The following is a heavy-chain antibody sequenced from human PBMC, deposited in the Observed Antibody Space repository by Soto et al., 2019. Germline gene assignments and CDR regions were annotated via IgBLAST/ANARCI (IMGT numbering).Heavy chain of an antibody. Sequence: QVQLVESGGGVVQPGRSLRLSCVGSGFTFSRYGLHWVRQAPGKGLEWVAIISDDGSEKYHIDSVKGRFIISRDNSRNTLYLQMNSLRPEDTAVYYCAKDPNYNGSVWGQGTLVTVSS. CDR1: GFTFSRYG. CDR2: ISDDGSEK. V-gene: IGHV3-30*18. D-gene: IGHD1-1*01. CDR3: AKDPNYNGSV. J-gene: IGHJ4*02.